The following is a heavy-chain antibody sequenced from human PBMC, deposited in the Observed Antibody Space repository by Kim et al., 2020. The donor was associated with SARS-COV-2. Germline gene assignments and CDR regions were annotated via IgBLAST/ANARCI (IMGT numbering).Heavy chain of an antibody. J-gene: IGHJ6*02. CDR1: GFTFSSYS. V-gene: IGHV3-48*02. D-gene: IGHD6-13*01. Sequence: GGSLRLSCAASGFTFSSYSMNWVRQAPGKGLEWVSYISSSSSTIYYADSVKGRFTISRDNAKNSLYLQMNSLRDEDTAVYYCARDYPPAGAAGTDPYYYYGMDVWGQGTTVTVSS. CDR2: ISSSSSTI. CDR3: ARDYPPAGAAGTDPYYYYGMDV.